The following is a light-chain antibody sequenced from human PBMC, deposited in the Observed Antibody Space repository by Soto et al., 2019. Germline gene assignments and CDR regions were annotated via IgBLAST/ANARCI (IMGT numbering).Light chain of an antibody. CDR3: AAWDDSLNGYV. CDR1: NSNIGSNT. V-gene: IGLV1-44*01. J-gene: IGLJ1*01. CDR2: TNN. Sequence: QSVLTQPPSASGTPGQRVTISCSGSNSNIGSNTVNWFQQLPGTAPKLLIYTNNQRSSGVPDRFSGSKSGTSASLAVSGLQSEDEADYYCAAWDDSLNGYVFGTGTKLTVL.